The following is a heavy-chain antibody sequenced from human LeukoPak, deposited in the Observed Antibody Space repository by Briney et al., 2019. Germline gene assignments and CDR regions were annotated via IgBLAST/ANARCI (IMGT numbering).Heavy chain of an antibody. D-gene: IGHD2-15*01. V-gene: IGHV6-1*01. Sequence: SQTLSLTCAISGDSFSSNRTTWNWIRQSPSRGLEWLGRTYYRSKWFNDYAASVKSRITINPDTSKNQFSLQTNSVTPEDTAVYYCARGDCSGGICYSDSAFHIWGQGTMVTVSS. CDR2: TYYRSKWFN. CDR1: GDSFSSNRTT. CDR3: ARGDCSGGICYSDSAFHI. J-gene: IGHJ3*02.